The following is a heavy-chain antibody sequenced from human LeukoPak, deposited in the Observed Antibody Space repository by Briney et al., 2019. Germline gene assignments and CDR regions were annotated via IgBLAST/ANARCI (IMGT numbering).Heavy chain of an antibody. CDR1: GYTFTSYG. CDR2: INTNTGNP. D-gene: IGHD3-22*01. V-gene: IGHV7-4-1*02. CDR3: ARVPAFGSGYYYFADY. Sequence: GASVKVSCKASGYTFTSYGISWVRQAPGQGLEWMGWINTNTGNPTYAQGFTGRFVFSLDTSVSTAYLQISSLKAEDTAVYYCARVPAFGSGYYYFADYWGQGTLVTVSS. J-gene: IGHJ4*02.